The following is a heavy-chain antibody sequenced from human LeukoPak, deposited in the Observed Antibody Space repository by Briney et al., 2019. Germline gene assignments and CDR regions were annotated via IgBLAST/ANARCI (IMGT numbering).Heavy chain of an antibody. CDR1: GFTFSTYA. D-gene: IGHD4-17*01. Sequence: PGGSLRLSCAASGFTFSTYAMSWVRQAPGRGLEWLSTLSGSGGNTFYADSMKGRFTISRDNSKNTLYLQMNSLRAEDTAVYFCAKAWYGAYIDDYWGQGTLVTVSS. CDR3: AKAWYGAYIDDY. V-gene: IGHV3-23*01. J-gene: IGHJ4*02. CDR2: LSGSGGNT.